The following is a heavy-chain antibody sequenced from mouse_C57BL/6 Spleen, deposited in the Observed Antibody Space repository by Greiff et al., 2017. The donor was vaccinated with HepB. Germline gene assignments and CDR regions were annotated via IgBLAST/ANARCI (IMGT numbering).Heavy chain of an antibody. Sequence: VQLQQSGAELVKPGASVKLSCKASGYTFTSYWMQWVKQRPGQGLEWIGEIDPSASYTNYNQKFKGKATLTVDTSSSSAYMQLSSLTSEDSAVYYGARGLGRSWLAYWGQGTLVTVSA. J-gene: IGHJ3*01. V-gene: IGHV1-50*01. CDR2: IDPSASYT. CDR3: ARGLGRSWLAY. D-gene: IGHD4-1*01. CDR1: GYTFTSYW.